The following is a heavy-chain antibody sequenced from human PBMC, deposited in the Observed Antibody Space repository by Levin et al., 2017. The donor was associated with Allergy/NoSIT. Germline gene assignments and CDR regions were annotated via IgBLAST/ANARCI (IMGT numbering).Heavy chain of an antibody. V-gene: IGHV3-30*18. CDR2: ISYDGSNK. D-gene: IGHD2/OR15-2a*01. Sequence: GESLKISCAASGFTFSSYGMHWVRQAPGKGLEWVAVISYDGSNKYYADSVKGRFTISRDNSKNTLYLQMNSLRAEDTAVYYCAKEGDYFRSGYFQHWGQGTLVTVSS. J-gene: IGHJ1*01. CDR1: GFTFSSYG. CDR3: AKEGDYFRSGYFQH.